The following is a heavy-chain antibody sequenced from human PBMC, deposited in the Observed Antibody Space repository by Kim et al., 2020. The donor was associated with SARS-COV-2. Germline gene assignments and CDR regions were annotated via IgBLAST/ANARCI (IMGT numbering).Heavy chain of an antibody. V-gene: IGHV3-30-3*01. D-gene: IGHD6-19*01. J-gene: IGHJ4*02. CDR3: ARGGYSSGWYYFDY. CDR1: GFTFSSYA. CDR2: ISYGGSNK. Sequence: GGSLRLSCAASGFTFSSYAMHWVRQAPGKGLEWVAVISYGGSNKYYADSVKGRFTISRDNSKNTLYLQMNSLRAEDTAVYYCARGGYSSGWYYFDYWGQGTLVTVSS.